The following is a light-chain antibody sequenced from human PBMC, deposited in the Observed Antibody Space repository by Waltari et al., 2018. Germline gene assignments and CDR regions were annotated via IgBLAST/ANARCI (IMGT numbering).Light chain of an antibody. V-gene: IGLV1-40*01. CDR1: SSNIGAGLD. Sequence: QSVLTQPPSVSGAPGQRVTISCTGSSSNIGAGLDVHWYHQLPGTAPKLLIFGNTNRPSGVPDRFSGSKSVTSASLAITGLQAEDKGDCYCQSSDSGLSGSVFGTGTRVTVL. CDR3: QSSDSGLSGSV. CDR2: GNT. J-gene: IGLJ1*01.